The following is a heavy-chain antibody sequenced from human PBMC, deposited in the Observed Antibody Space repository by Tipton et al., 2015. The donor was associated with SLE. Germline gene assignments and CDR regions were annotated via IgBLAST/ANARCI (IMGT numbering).Heavy chain of an antibody. V-gene: IGHV4-59*01. CDR1: GGSIPSYY. CDR3: ARDGGNYYGPI. CDR2: IYYSGRT. Sequence: LRLSCTISGGSIPSYYWSWIRQPPGKGLEWIGYIYYSGRTNYNPSVKSRVTISVDTSKNHFSLKLSSVTAADTAVYYCARDGGNYYGPIWGKGTTVTVSS. D-gene: IGHD1-26*01. J-gene: IGHJ6*04.